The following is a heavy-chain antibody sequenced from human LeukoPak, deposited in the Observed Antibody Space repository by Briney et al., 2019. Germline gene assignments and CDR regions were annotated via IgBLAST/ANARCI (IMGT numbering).Heavy chain of an antibody. Sequence: GGSLRLSCAASGFTFSSYAMSWVRQAPGKGLEWVSAISGSGGSTYYADSVKGRFTISRDNSKNTLYLQMNSLRAEDTAVYCCAKDLGPMTTVTPGWFDPWGQGTLVTVSS. CDR1: GFTFSSYA. CDR2: ISGSGGST. CDR3: AKDLGPMTTVTPGWFDP. V-gene: IGHV3-23*01. J-gene: IGHJ5*02. D-gene: IGHD4-17*01.